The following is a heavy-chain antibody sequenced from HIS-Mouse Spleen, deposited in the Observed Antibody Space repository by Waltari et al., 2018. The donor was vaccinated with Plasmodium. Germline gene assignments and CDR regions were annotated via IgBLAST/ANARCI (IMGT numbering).Heavy chain of an antibody. Sequence: QVQLVESGGGVVQPGRSLRLSCAASGFTFSSYGLHWVRQDPGKGLEWVAVISYDGSNKYYADSVKGRFTISRDNSKNTLYLQMNSLRAEDTAVYYCATSGLTGGTYYFDYWGQGTLVTVSS. CDR3: ATSGLTGGTYYFDY. CDR1: GFTFSSYG. V-gene: IGHV3-30*03. CDR2: ISYDGSNK. J-gene: IGHJ4*02. D-gene: IGHD7-27*01.